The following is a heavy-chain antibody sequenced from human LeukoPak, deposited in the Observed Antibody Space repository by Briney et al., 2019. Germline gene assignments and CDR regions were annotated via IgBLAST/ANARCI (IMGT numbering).Heavy chain of an antibody. CDR3: ASGIAYFDRSFDY. Sequence: GGSLRLSCAASRFTFSSYSMNWVRQAPGKGLEWVSYISSGSITIYYADSVKGRFTISRDNAKNSLYLQMNSLRAEDTAVYYCASGIAYFDRSFDYWGQGTLVTVSS. V-gene: IGHV3-48*04. CDR1: RFTFSSYS. D-gene: IGHD3-22*01. CDR2: ISSGSITI. J-gene: IGHJ4*02.